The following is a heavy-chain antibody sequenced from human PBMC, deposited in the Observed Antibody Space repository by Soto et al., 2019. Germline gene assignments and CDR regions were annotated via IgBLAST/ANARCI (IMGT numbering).Heavy chain of an antibody. CDR1: GFTFSSYA. Sequence: PGGSLRLSCAASGFTFSSYAMSWVRQAPGKGLEWVSAISGSGGSTYYADSVKGRFTIFRDNSKNTLYLQMNSLRAEDTAVYYCAKALWVSSSWSYYFDYWGQGTLVTVSS. CDR3: AKALWVSSSWSYYFDY. D-gene: IGHD6-13*01. V-gene: IGHV3-23*01. CDR2: ISGSGGST. J-gene: IGHJ4*02.